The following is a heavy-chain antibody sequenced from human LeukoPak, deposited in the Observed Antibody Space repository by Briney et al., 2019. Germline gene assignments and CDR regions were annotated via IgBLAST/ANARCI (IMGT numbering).Heavy chain of an antibody. V-gene: IGHV1-8*01. D-gene: IGHD3-22*01. CDR2: MNPNSGNT. Sequence: ASVKVSCKASGYTFTSYDINWVRQATGQGLEWMGWMNPNSGNTGYAQKFQGRVTMTRNTSISTAYMELSSLRSEVTAVYYCARNNHYYHSTFDYWGQGTLVTVSS. J-gene: IGHJ4*02. CDR1: GYTFTSYD. CDR3: ARNNHYYHSTFDY.